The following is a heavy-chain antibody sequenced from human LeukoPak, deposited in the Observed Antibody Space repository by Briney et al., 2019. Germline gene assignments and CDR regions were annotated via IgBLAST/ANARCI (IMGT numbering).Heavy chain of an antibody. J-gene: IGHJ4*02. CDR2: LYYSGST. CDR1: GGSISSSSDY. CDR3: ARDASTVDFWSGYLDY. V-gene: IGHV4-39*07. D-gene: IGHD3-3*01. Sequence: PSETLSLTCTVSGGSISSSSDYWGWIRQPPGKGLEWIGNLYYSGSTYYNPSLKSRVTISVDTSKNQFSLKLSSVTAADTAVYYCARDASTVDFWSGYLDYWGQGTLVTVSS.